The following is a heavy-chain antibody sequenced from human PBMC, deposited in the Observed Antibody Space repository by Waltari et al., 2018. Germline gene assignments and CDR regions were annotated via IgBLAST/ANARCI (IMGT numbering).Heavy chain of an antibody. Sequence: EVQLAESGGGLVQPGRSLRLSCAASGFTFDDYAMHWVRQAPGKGLEWVSGISWNGGSIGNADSGKGRFTISRDNAKNSLYLQMNSVRAEDMALYYCAKGGDSATHNWFDPWGQGTLVTVSS. V-gene: IGHV3-9*03. CDR3: AKGGDSATHNWFDP. D-gene: IGHD6-25*01. J-gene: IGHJ5*02. CDR2: ISWNGGSI. CDR1: GFTFDDYA.